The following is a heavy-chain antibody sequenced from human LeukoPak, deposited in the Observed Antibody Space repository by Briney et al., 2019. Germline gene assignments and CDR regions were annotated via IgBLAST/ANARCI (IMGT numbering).Heavy chain of an antibody. J-gene: IGHJ4*02. V-gene: IGHV4-4*02. CDR3: SRGSGALSPFGY. D-gene: IGHD1-26*01. Sequence: SETLSLTCSVSGGSISSTNWYRWVRQPPGQGLEWIGEISLSGLTNYNPSLKSRITMSLDKSKNLLSLTLTSVTAADTAVYYCSRGSGALSPFGYWGQGTLVTVAS. CDR2: ISLSGLT. CDR1: GGSISSTNW.